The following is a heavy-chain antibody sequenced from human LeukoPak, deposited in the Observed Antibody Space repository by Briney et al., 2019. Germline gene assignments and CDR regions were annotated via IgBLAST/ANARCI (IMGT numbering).Heavy chain of an antibody. CDR3: ARGIVVVPAAIPY. CDR2: IKQDGSEK. D-gene: IGHD2-2*01. Sequence: GGSLRLSCAASGFTFSSYWMSWVRQAPGKGLEWVANIKQDGSEKYYVDSVKGRFTISRDYAKNSLYLQMNSLRAEDTAVYYCARGIVVVPAAIPYWGQGTLVTVSS. V-gene: IGHV3-7*03. J-gene: IGHJ4*02. CDR1: GFTFSSYW.